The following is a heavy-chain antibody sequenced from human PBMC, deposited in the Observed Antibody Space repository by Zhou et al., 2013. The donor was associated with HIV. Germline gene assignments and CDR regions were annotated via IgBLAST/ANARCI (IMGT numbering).Heavy chain of an antibody. Sequence: QVQLQESGPGLVKPSETLSLTCTVSGGSISSSSYYWGWIRQPPGKGLEWIGSIYYSGSTYYNPSLKSRVTISVDTSKNQFSLKLSSVTAADTAVYYCARHEENGDYNPDAFDIWGQGTMVTVSS. V-gene: IGHV4-39*07. CDR3: ARHEENGDYNPDAFDI. J-gene: IGHJ3*02. CDR1: GGSISSSSYY. D-gene: IGHD4-17*01. CDR2: IYYSGST.